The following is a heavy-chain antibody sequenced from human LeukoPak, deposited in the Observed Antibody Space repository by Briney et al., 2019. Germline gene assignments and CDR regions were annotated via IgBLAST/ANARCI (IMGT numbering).Heavy chain of an antibody. CDR2: IYYSGST. D-gene: IGHD4-17*01. V-gene: IGHV4-39*07. CDR1: GGSISSSSYY. CDR3: ASVLRGRTFDI. Sequence: KPSETLSLTCTVSGGSISSSSYYWGWIRQPPGKGLEWIGSIYYSGSTYYNPSLKSRVTISVDTSKNQFSLKLSSVTAADTAVYYCASVLRGRTFDIWGQGTMVTVSS. J-gene: IGHJ3*02.